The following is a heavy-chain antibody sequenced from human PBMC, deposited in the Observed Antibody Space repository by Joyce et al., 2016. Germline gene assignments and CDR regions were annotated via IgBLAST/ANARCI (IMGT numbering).Heavy chain of an antibody. Sequence: EVQLLESGGGLIQPGGSLRLSCAASGFTFSSYAMSWVRQAPGKGLEWVSGSSGSGGSTYYADSVKSRFTISRDNSKNTLYLQMHSLRVEDMAVYYCAKIEGSGYYVWYFDYWGQGTLVTVSS. V-gene: IGHV3-23*01. D-gene: IGHD3-22*01. CDR3: AKIEGSGYYVWYFDY. J-gene: IGHJ4*02. CDR1: GFTFSSYA. CDR2: SSGSGGST.